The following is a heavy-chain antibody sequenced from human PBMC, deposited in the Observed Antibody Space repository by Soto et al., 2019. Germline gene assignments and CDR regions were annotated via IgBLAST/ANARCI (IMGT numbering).Heavy chain of an antibody. CDR2: FDPEDGET. D-gene: IGHD2-21*01. Sequence: ASVKVSCKVSGYTLTELSMHWVRQAPGKGLEWMGGFDPEDGETIYAQKFQGRVTMTESTNTAYLQWSSLKPSDTAIYYCARRRRINAGMDVWGQGTTVTVSS. V-gene: IGHV1-24*01. CDR3: ARRRRINAGMDV. CDR1: GYTLTELS. J-gene: IGHJ6*02.